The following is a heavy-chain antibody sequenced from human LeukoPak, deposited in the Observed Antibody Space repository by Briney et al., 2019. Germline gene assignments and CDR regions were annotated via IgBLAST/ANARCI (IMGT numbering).Heavy chain of an antibody. J-gene: IGHJ4*02. CDR1: GFTFDDYE. Sequence: PGGSLRLSCAASGFTFDDYEMSWVRQAPGKGLEWVAGINWNGGRKGYADSVKGRFTISRDNAKNSLYLQMNSLRAEDTAVYYCAREEESIFGVVIIPTTPFDYWGQGTLVTVSS. V-gene: IGHV3-20*04. CDR2: INWNGGRK. D-gene: IGHD3-3*01. CDR3: AREEESIFGVVIIPTTPFDY.